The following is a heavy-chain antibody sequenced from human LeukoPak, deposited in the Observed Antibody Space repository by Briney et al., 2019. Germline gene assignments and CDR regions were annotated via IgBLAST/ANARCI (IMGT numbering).Heavy chain of an antibody. J-gene: IGHJ6*03. CDR2: IRYDGSNK. CDR1: GFTFSSYG. V-gene: IGHV3-30*02. Sequence: GGSLRLSCAASGFTFSSYGMHWVRKAPGKGLEWVAFIRYDGSNKYYADSVKGRFTISRDNSKNTLYLQMNSLRAEDTAVYYCAKDLGRITMIVVSYMDVWGKGTTVTISS. CDR3: AKDLGRITMIVVSYMDV. D-gene: IGHD3-22*01.